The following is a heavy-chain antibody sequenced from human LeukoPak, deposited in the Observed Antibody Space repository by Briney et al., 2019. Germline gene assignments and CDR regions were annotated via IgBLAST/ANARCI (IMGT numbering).Heavy chain of an antibody. V-gene: IGHV3-30*18. CDR1: GFIFSSYG. D-gene: IGHD6-19*01. CDR3: AKGSSCSGWGIYCYGMDV. Sequence: GRSLRLSCAASGFIFSSYGMHWVRQAPGKGLEWVAVISYDGSNKYYADSVKGRFTSSRDNSKNTVFLQMNSLKAEDTAVYYCAKGSSCSGWGIYCYGMDVWGQGTTVTVSS. CDR2: ISYDGSNK. J-gene: IGHJ6*02.